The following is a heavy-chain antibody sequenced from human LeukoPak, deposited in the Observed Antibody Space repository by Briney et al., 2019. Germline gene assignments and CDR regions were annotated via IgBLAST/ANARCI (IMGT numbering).Heavy chain of an antibody. CDR3: ARAPFGPFDY. CDR1: GGSINSYY. J-gene: IGHJ4*02. V-gene: IGHV4-59*01. Sequence: KASETLSLTCTVSGGSINSYYWTWIRQPPGKGLEWIGYIYYSGSTNYNPSLKSRVTISVDMSENQFSLKLSSVTAADTAMYYCARAPFGPFDYWGQGTLVAVSS. CDR2: IYYSGST. D-gene: IGHD3-3*01.